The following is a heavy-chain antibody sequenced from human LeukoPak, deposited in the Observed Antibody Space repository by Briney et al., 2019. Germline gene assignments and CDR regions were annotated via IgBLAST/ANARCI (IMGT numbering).Heavy chain of an antibody. D-gene: IGHD1-14*01. CDR2: IYTSGST. CDR3: ARQPPQYYGMDV. J-gene: IGHJ6*02. V-gene: IGHV4-4*07. CDR1: GGSFSNYY. Sequence: SETLSLTCTVSGGSFSNYYCSWIRQPAGKGLEWIGRIYTSGSTNYNPSVKSRVNMSVDTSNNQFSLKLTSVTAADTAVYYCARQPPQYYGMDVWGQGTTVTVSS.